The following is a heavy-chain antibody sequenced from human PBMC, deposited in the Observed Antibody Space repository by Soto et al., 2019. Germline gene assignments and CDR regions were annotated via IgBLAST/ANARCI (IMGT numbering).Heavy chain of an antibody. CDR1: GYSFTSYW. Sequence: GESLKISCNGSGYSFTSYWIGWVRQMPGKGLEWMGIIYPGDSDTRYSPSFQGQVTISADKSISTAYLQWSSLKASDTAMYYCARHNIAAAGTFDYWGQGTLVTVSS. CDR3: ARHNIAAAGTFDY. D-gene: IGHD6-13*01. J-gene: IGHJ4*02. CDR2: IYPGDSDT. V-gene: IGHV5-51*01.